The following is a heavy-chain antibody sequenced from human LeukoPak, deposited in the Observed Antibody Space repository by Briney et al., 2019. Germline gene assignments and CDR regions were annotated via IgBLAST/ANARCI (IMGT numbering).Heavy chain of an antibody. CDR2: IYSGGST. J-gene: IGHJ4*02. Sequence: GGSLRLSCAASGFTVSTNYMTWVRQAPGKGLEWVSIIYSGGSTYYADSVKGRFTISRDNSKNTLYLQMNSLSAEDTAVYYCAGPDYYRFDYWGQGTLVTVSS. V-gene: IGHV3-53*01. D-gene: IGHD2-21*02. CDR1: GFTVSTNY. CDR3: AGPDYYRFDY.